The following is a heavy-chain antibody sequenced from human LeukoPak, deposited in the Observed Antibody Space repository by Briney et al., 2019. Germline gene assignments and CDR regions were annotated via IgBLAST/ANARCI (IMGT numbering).Heavy chain of an antibody. J-gene: IGHJ6*03. CDR3: AKVKTPARYCSGGSCYSRDYYYYYMDV. V-gene: IGHV1-18*01. CDR2: ISAYNGNT. Sequence: ASVKVSCKASGYTFTSYGISWVRQAPGQGLEWMGWISAYNGNTNYAQKLHGRVTMTTDTSTSTAYMELRSLRSDDTAVYYCAKVKTPARYCSGGSCYSRDYYYYYMDVWGKGTTVTVSS. D-gene: IGHD2-15*01. CDR1: GYTFTSYG.